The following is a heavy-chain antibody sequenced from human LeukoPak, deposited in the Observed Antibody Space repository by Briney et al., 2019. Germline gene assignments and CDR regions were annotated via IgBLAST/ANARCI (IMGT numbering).Heavy chain of an antibody. V-gene: IGHV1-69*01. D-gene: IGHD5-24*01. CDR3: ADLETAQLLTERRGAGAFDI. Sequence: ASVKVSCKASGGTFSRYPISWVRQAPGQGLEWMGGIIPIFGTANYAQKFQGRVTITADESTSTAYMELSSLRSEDTAVYYCADLETAQLLTERRGAGAFDIWGQGTIVTVSS. CDR2: IIPIFGTA. CDR1: GGTFSRYP. J-gene: IGHJ3*02.